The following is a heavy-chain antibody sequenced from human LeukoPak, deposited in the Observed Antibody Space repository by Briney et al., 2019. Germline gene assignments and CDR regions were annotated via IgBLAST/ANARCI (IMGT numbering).Heavy chain of an antibody. CDR1: GFTFSSYA. J-gene: IGHJ4*02. Sequence: GGSRRLSCAASGFTFSSYAMSWVRQAPGKGLEWVSVISGSGDITYYADSVKGRFTISRDNSKNTLFLQMNSLRAEDTAVYYCAKAPALYCSSSTCYVDYWGQGTPVIVSS. D-gene: IGHD2-2*01. CDR2: ISGSGDIT. CDR3: AKAPALYCSSSTCYVDY. V-gene: IGHV3-23*01.